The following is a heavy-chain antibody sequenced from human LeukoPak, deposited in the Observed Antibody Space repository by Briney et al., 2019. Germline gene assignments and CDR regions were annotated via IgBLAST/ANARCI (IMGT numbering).Heavy chain of an antibody. V-gene: IGHV3-23*01. Sequence: GGSLRLSCAASGFTFSSYAMSWARQAPGQGLEWVSAISGSGGSTYYADSVKGRFTISRDNSKNTLYLQMNSLRAEDTAVYYCAKVYDSSGYYSFFDYWGQGTLVTVSS. J-gene: IGHJ4*02. CDR3: AKVYDSSGYYSFFDY. CDR1: GFTFSSYA. CDR2: ISGSGGST. D-gene: IGHD3-22*01.